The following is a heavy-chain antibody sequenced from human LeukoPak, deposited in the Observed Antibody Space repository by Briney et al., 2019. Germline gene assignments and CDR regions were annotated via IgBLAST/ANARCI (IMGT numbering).Heavy chain of an antibody. CDR2: ISYDGRNK. CDR1: AFTFSRYG. CDR3: AKATREWEKLQAMDV. J-gene: IGHJ6*04. V-gene: IGHV3-30*18. D-gene: IGHD1-26*01. Sequence: GGSLRLSCAASAFTFSRYGMHWVRQAPGKGLEVVGVISYDGRNKYYTDSVKGRFTISRDNSKNTLYLQMNSLRAEDTAVYYCAKATREWEKLQAMDVWGNGTTVTVSS.